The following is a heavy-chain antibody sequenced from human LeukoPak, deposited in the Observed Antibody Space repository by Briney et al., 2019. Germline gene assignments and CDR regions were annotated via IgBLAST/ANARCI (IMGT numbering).Heavy chain of an antibody. CDR3: ARAGDILTGYRYYFDY. CDR1: GYTFSSYA. CDR2: ISYDGSNK. V-gene: IGHV3-30*04. D-gene: IGHD3-9*01. J-gene: IGHJ4*02. Sequence: TGGSLRLSCAASGYTFSSYAMSWVRQAPGKGLEWVAVISYDGSNKYYADSVKGRFTISRDNSKNTLYLQMNSLRAEDTAVYYCARAGDILTGYRYYFDYWGQGTLVTVSS.